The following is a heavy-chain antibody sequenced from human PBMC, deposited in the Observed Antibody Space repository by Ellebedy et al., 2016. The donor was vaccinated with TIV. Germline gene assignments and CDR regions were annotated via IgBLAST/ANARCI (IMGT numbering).Heavy chain of an antibody. D-gene: IGHD5-18*01. J-gene: IGHJ4*02. V-gene: IGHV3-23*01. CDR3: ATQLWNSEF. Sequence: PGGSLRLSCAASGFTFSIYAMSWVRQAPGKGLEWVSSISTTDGTHYADSVKGRFTISRDNPKNTLYLQMNSLRVEDTAVYYCATQLWNSEFWGQGTLVIVSS. CDR1: GFTFSIYA. CDR2: ISTTDGT.